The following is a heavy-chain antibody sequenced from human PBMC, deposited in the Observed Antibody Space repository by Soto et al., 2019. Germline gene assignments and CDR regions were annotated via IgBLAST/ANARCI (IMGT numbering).Heavy chain of an antibody. CDR2: ISYSGYT. Sequence: QVQLQESGPGLVKPSQTLSLTCTVSGGSISSGGYYWSWIRQHPGKGLEWIGYISYSGYTYYNPSLKSRVIISVDTSKNQFSLKLSSLTVPDTAVYYCARGRAEAGYAFDIWGQGTMVTVSS. J-gene: IGHJ3*02. V-gene: IGHV4-31*03. CDR1: GGSISSGGYY. D-gene: IGHD6-13*01. CDR3: ARGRAEAGYAFDI.